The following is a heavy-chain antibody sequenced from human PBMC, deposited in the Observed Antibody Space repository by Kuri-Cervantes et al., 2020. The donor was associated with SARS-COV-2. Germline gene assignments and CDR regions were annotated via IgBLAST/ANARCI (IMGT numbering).Heavy chain of an antibody. D-gene: IGHD2-2*01. CDR2: INAGNGDT. V-gene: IGHV1-3*01. Sequence: ASVKVSCKASGYTFTDCAIHWVRQAPGQRLEWMGWINAGNGDTRYSQKFRGRVTITRDTSASTAYMDLSSPRSEDTALYYCARDLPYCSRASCSRFDYWGQGTLVTVSS. CDR1: GYTFTDCA. J-gene: IGHJ4*02. CDR3: ARDLPYCSRASCSRFDY.